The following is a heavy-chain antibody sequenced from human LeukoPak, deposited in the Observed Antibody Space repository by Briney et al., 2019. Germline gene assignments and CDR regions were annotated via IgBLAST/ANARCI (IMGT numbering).Heavy chain of an antibody. Sequence: SEKVSCKASGGTFSSYAISWVRQAPRQGLEWMGRIIPILGIANYAQKSQGRVTITADKSTSTAYMELSSLRSEHTAVYYCARGGGATTPLDYFDYWGQGTLVTVSS. CDR1: GGTFSSYA. V-gene: IGHV1-69*04. CDR2: IIPILGIA. J-gene: IGHJ4*02. D-gene: IGHD1-26*01. CDR3: ARGGGATTPLDYFDY.